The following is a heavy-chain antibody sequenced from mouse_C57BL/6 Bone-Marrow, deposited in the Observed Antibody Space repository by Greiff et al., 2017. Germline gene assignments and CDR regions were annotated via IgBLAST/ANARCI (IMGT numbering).Heavy chain of an antibody. D-gene: IGHD1-1*01. CDR1: GFTFSDYG. V-gene: IGHV5-15*01. CDR3: AIITTGDY. CDR2: ISNLAYSI. Sequence: EVQLVESGGGLVQPGGSLKLSCAASGFTFSDYGMAWVRQAPRKGPEWVAFISNLAYSIYYADTVTGRFTISRENAKNTLCLEMSSLRSEDTALYYCAIITTGDYWGQGTSVTVSS. J-gene: IGHJ4*01.